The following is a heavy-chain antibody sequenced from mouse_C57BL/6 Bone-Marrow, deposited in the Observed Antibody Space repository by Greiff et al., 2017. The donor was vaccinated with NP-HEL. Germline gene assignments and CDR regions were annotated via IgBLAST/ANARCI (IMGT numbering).Heavy chain of an antibody. CDR3: ANGSSYGWYFDV. J-gene: IGHJ1*03. D-gene: IGHD1-1*01. CDR2: INPSSGYT. Sequence: QVQLKESGAELARPGASVKMSCKASGYTFTSYTMHWVKQRPGQGLEWIGYINPSSGYTKYNQKFKDKATLTADKSSSTAYMQLSSLTSEDSAVYYCANGSSYGWYFDVWGTGTTVTVSS. V-gene: IGHV1-4*01. CDR1: GYTFTSYT.